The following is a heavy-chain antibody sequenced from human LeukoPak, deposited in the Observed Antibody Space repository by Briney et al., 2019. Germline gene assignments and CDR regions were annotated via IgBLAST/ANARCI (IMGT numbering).Heavy chain of an antibody. CDR3: AKDLGGYDILTGYYEDYAFDI. J-gene: IGHJ3*02. V-gene: IGHV3-23*01. CDR1: GFTFSSYP. Sequence: PGGSLRLSCAASGFTFSSYPMSWVRQAPEKGLEWVSAISGSGGRTYYAGSVMGRFTISRDNSKNTLYLQMNSLRVEDTAIYYCAKDLGGYDILTGYYEDYAFDIWGQGTMVTVSS. CDR2: ISGSGGRT. D-gene: IGHD3-9*01.